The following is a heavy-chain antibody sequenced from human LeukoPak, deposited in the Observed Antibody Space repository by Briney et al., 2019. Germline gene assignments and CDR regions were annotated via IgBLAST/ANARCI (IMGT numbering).Heavy chain of an antibody. CDR3: ARVRLAERWIQLWDLFDY. D-gene: IGHD5-18*01. Sequence: GGSLRLSCAASGFTFSSYEMNWVRQAPGKGLEWVSYISSSGSTIYYADSVKGRFTISRDNAKNSLYLQMNSLRAEDTAVYYCARVRLAERWIQLWDLFDYWGQGTLVSVFS. CDR1: GFTFSSYE. CDR2: ISSSGSTI. V-gene: IGHV3-48*03. J-gene: IGHJ4*02.